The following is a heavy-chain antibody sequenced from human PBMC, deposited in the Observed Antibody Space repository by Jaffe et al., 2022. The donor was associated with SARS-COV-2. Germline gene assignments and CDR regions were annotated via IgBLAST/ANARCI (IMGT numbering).Heavy chain of an antibody. CDR1: GFTFSSYW. CDR2: IKQDGGEK. CDR3: ARETRAYTYYYYYYYMDV. Sequence: EVQLVESGGGLVQPGGSLRLSCAASGFTFSSYWMNWVRQAPGKGLEWVANIKQDGGEKYYVDSVKGRFTISRDNAKNSLYLQMNSLRAEDTAVYYCARETRAYTYYYYYYYMDVWGKGTTVTVSS. V-gene: IGHV3-7*01. D-gene: IGHD4-4*01. J-gene: IGHJ6*03.